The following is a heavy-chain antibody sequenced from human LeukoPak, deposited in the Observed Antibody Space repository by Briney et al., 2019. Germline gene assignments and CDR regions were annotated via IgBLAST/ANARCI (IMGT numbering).Heavy chain of an antibody. J-gene: IGHJ4*02. CDR1: GFTFSSYA. D-gene: IGHD6-19*01. CDR2: ISGSGGST. V-gene: IGHV3-23*01. CDR3: AKDEFEKSRFSSGWYVY. Sequence: GGSLRLSCAASGFTFSSYAMHWVRQAPGKGLEWVSAISGSGGSTYYADSVKGRFTISRDNSKNTLYLQMNSLRAEDTAVYYCAKDEFEKSRFSSGWYVYWGQGTLVTVSS.